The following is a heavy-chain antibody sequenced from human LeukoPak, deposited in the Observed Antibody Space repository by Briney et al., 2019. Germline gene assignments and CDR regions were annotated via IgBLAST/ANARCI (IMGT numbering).Heavy chain of an antibody. CDR1: GCTSTNYA. D-gene: IGHD6-19*01. J-gene: IGHJ4*02. V-gene: IGHV3-23*01. Sequence: GGSLRLSCAASGCTSTNYAMGWVRQAPGKGLEWVSTISGSGDNAYYADSVKGRFTISRDNSKNTLHLQMSSLRVEDTAVYYCAARPPIAVAGPFDFWGQGTLVTVSS. CDR2: ISGSGDNA. CDR3: AARPPIAVAGPFDF.